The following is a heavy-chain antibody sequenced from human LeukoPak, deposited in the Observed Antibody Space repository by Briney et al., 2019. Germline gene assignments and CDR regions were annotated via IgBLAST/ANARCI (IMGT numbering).Heavy chain of an antibody. CDR2: ISASSNYI. CDR1: GFSFSSYS. Sequence: TGGSLRLSCAAPGFSFSSYSMDWVRQAPGRGLEWVSSISASSNYIYYADSVKGRFTISRDSAENSLYLQMNSLGAEDTAVYYCARGLYYYGTDAFDIWGQGTMVTVS. CDR3: ARGLYYYGTDAFDI. D-gene: IGHD3-16*01. V-gene: IGHV3-21*01. J-gene: IGHJ3*02.